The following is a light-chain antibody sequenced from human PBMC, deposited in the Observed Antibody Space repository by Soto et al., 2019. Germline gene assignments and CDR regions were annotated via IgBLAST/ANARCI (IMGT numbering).Light chain of an antibody. CDR2: DNN. CDR1: SSNIGNNY. J-gene: IGLJ7*01. Sequence: QSVLTQPPSVSAAPGQKVTISCSGSSSNIGNNYVSWYQQLPGTAPKLLIYDNNKRPSRIPDRFSGSKSGTAATLGITGPQTWDEADYYCGTWDSSLSAAVFGGCTQLTVL. CDR3: GTWDSSLSAAV. V-gene: IGLV1-51*01.